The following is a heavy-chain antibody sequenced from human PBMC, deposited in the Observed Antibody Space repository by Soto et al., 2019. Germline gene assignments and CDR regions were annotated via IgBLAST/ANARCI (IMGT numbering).Heavy chain of an antibody. V-gene: IGHV1-69*01. CDR3: ARDRRERGSGSYYNAD. J-gene: IGHJ4*02. D-gene: IGHD3-10*01. CDR2: IIPIFGTA. Sequence: QVQLVQSGAEVKKPGSSVKVSCKASGGTFSSYAISWVRQAPGQGLEWMGGIIPIFGTANYAQKFQGRVTITADESTSTAYMVLSSLRSEDTAVYYCARDRRERGSGSYYNADWGQGTLVTVSS. CDR1: GGTFSSYA.